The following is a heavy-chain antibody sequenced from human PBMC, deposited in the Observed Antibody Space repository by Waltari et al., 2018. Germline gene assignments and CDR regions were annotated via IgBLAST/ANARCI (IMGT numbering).Heavy chain of an antibody. V-gene: IGHV3-23*04. D-gene: IGHD6-13*01. CDR3: ATRGGAAAGTVHAFDI. J-gene: IGHJ3*02. Sequence: EVQLVESGGGLVQPGGSLRLSCAASGFTFSSYAMSWVRQAPGKGLEWVSAISGRGGSTYYADSVKGRFTISRDNSKNTLYLQMNSLRAEDTAVYYCATRGGAAAGTVHAFDIWGQGTMVTVSS. CDR2: ISGRGGST. CDR1: GFTFSSYA.